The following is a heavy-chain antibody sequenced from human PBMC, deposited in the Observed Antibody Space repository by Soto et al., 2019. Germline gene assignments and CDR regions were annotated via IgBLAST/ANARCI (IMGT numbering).Heavy chain of an antibody. V-gene: IGHV3-33*07. CDR2: IGYAGSNK. J-gene: IGHJ4*01. D-gene: IGHD2-15*01. CDR3: ARDGYCSGGGFFCVRVFDY. CDR1: GFTSRTFG. Sequence: GRSISHSRLISGFTSRTFGMNASRHAKGKGLAAVAVIGYAGSNKYYADSVKGRFTFSRDNSKNTLYVQMNSLRAEDTAVYYCARDGYCSGGGFFCVRVFDYW.